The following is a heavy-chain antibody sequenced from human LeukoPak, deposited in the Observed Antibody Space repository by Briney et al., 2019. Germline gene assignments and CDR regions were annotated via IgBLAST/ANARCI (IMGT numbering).Heavy chain of an antibody. J-gene: IGHJ5*01. Sequence: SETLSLTCTVSGGSISSGSYYWSWIRQPAGKGLEWIGRIYTSGSTNYNPSLKSRVTISVDTSKNQFSLKLSSVTAADTAVYYCAREAAGTFSHWFDSWGQGTLVTVSS. V-gene: IGHV4-61*02. CDR1: GGSISSGSYY. CDR2: IYTSGST. CDR3: AREAAGTFSHWFDS. D-gene: IGHD6-13*01.